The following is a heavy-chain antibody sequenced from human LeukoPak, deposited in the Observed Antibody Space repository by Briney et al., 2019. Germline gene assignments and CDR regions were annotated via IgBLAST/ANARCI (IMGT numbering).Heavy chain of an antibody. D-gene: IGHD5-24*01. CDR1: GFTFSVYG. CDR2: IWSDGSNQ. Sequence: PRRSLRLSCAASGFTFSVYGMHRVRQAPGKGLEWWAVIWSDGSNQYYADSLRGRFTISRDNSKNTLYLQMNSLGADDTAIYYCAKSRDGYNQVDYWGQGILVAVSS. J-gene: IGHJ4*02. CDR3: AKSRDGYNQVDY. V-gene: IGHV3-33*06.